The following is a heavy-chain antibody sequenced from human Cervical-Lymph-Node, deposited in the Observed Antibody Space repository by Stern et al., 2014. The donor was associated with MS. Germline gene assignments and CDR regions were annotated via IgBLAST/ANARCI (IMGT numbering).Heavy chain of an antibody. CDR1: GATLTELS. D-gene: IGHD1-26*01. V-gene: IGHV1-24*01. CDR3: TIGMETQWEAPNDYGLDV. CDR2: FDPAYGEL. Sequence: VQLEESGAEVKQPGASVTVSCQVSGATLTELSMHWVRQAPGKGLAWMGGFDPAYGELIQAQKFEGRVILSEDTSSDTAYMELSSLTSDDTAVYDCTIGMETQWEAPNDYGLDVWGQGTTVTVSS. J-gene: IGHJ6*02.